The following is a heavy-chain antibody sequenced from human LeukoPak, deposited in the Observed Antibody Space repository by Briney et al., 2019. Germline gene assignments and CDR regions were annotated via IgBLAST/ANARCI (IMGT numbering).Heavy chain of an antibody. V-gene: IGHV3-23*01. J-gene: IGHJ4*02. CDR3: AKAGSIAAAKFDY. CDR2: ISGSGGST. CDR1: GFTVSSNY. D-gene: IGHD6-13*01. Sequence: GGSLRLSCAASGFTVSSNYMSWVRQAPGKGLEWVSAISGSGGSTYYADSVKGRFTISRDNSKNTLYLQMNSLRAEDTAVYYCAKAGSIAAAKFDYWGQGTLVTVSS.